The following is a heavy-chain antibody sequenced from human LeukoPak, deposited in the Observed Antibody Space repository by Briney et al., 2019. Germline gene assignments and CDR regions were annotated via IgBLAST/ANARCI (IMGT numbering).Heavy chain of an antibody. D-gene: IGHD3-10*01. J-gene: IGHJ5*02. V-gene: IGHV4-39*01. CDR3: ARIRYYGPGGWFDP. Sequence: SETLSLTCTVSGGSISSSSYYWGWIRQPPGKGLEWIGSTYYSGSTYYNPSLKSRVTISVDTSKNQFSLKLSSVTAADTAVYYCARIRYYGPGGWFDPWGQGALVTVSS. CDR2: TYYSGST. CDR1: GGSISSSSYY.